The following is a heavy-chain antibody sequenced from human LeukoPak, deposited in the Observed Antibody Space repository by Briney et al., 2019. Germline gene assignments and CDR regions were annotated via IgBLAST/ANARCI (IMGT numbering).Heavy chain of an antibody. Sequence: KVSCKASGGTFSSYAIGWVRQMPGKGLEWMGIIYPGDSDTRYSLPFQGQVTISADKSISTAYLQWSSLKASDTAMYYCARSWVTGYGTVLDYWGQGTLVTVSS. J-gene: IGHJ4*02. CDR1: GGTFSSYA. D-gene: IGHD2-21*02. V-gene: IGHV5-51*01. CDR3: ARSWVTGYGTVLDY. CDR2: IYPGDSDT.